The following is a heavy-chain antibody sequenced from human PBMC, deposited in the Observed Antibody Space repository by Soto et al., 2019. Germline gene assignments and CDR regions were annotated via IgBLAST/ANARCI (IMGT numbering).Heavy chain of an antibody. CDR2: ISAYNGNT. CDR1: GYTFTSYG. CDR3: ARASYFSGGSGICDGYFHF. V-gene: IGHV1-18*01. Sequence: ASVKVSCKASGYTFTSYGISWVRQAPGQGLEWMGWISAYNGNTNYAQKLQGRVTMTTDTSTSTAYMELRSLRSDDTAVYYCARASYFSGGSGICDGYFHFWGEGPMVTV. D-gene: IGHD2-15*01. J-gene: IGHJ3*01.